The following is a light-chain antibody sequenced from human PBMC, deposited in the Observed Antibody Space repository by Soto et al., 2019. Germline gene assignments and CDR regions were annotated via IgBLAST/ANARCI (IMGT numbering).Light chain of an antibody. CDR2: GGS. Sequence: EIVLTQSPGTVSLSPGERATLSCRASQSVGSRWLAWDQQKPGQAPRVLIYGGSNRATGIPDRFSGSGSGTDFTLTISRLEPEGFAVYYCQQYYSSRTFGQGTKVDMK. CDR3: QQYYSSRT. J-gene: IGKJ1*01. V-gene: IGKV3-20*01. CDR1: QSVGSRW.